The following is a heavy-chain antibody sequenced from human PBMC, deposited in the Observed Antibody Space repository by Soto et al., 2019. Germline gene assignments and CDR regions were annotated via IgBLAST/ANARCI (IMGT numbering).Heavy chain of an antibody. CDR1: GFTFDDYA. Sequence: EVQLVESGGGLVQPGRSLRLSCAASGFTFDDYAMHWVRQVPGKGLEWVSGISWNSGSLGYADSVKGRFTISRDNAKNSQYLDMYSLRAEDTAFYYWAKDRIPQPWLYGLAVWGQWTTVTVSS. D-gene: IGHD2-2*01. J-gene: IGHJ6*02. V-gene: IGHV3-9*01. CDR2: ISWNSGSL. CDR3: AKDRIPQPWLYGLAV.